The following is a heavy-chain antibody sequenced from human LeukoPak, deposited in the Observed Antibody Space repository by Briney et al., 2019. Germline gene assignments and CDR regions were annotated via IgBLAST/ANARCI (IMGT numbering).Heavy chain of an antibody. Sequence: GGFLRLSCEGSGFMFGNHGLIWVRQAPGKGLDWLSFIGPSGVTRLYANSVKGRFTISRDNAENSVFLQMNSLRVEDTAVYYCARVSPMTDGAFDLWGQGVMVTVSS. V-gene: IGHV3-48*04. CDR1: GFMFGNHG. CDR3: ARVSPMTDGAFDL. D-gene: IGHD2-21*02. CDR2: IGPSGVTR. J-gene: IGHJ3*01.